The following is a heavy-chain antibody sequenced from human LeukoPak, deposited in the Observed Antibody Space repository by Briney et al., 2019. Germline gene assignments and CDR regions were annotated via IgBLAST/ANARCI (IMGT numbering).Heavy chain of an antibody. Sequence: PSETLSLTCTVSGGSISSSSYYWGWIRQPPGKGLEWIGSIYYSGSTYYNPSLKSRVTISVDTSKNQFSLKLSSVTAADTAVYYCARDRTLWSTLPYYWGQGTLVTVSS. D-gene: IGHD5-18*01. CDR1: GGSISSSSYY. J-gene: IGHJ4*02. V-gene: IGHV4-39*07. CDR2: IYYSGST. CDR3: ARDRTLWSTLPYY.